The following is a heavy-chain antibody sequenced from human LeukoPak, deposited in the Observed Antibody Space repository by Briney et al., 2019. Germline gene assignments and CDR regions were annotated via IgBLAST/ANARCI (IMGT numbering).Heavy chain of an antibody. CDR3: ETLRQGAFDM. V-gene: IGHV1-2*02. J-gene: IGHJ3*02. CDR1: GYTFTDYY. Sequence: ASVKVFCKASGYTFTDYYLHWVRQAAGQGLEGIGRIDPSSGDTHDAQNFQGSVTTTNDTSISTAYMELTRLTSDDTAVYYCETLRQGAFDMWGQGTLVIVSS. CDR2: IDPSSGDT.